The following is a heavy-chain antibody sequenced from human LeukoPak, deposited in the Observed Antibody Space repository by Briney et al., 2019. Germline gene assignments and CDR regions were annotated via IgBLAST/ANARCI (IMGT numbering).Heavy chain of an antibody. Sequence: GESLKISCKGSGYTFTNYRIAWVRQMPGKGLEWMGVIYPADFGTKYSPSFEGQVTISADKSITTAYLQWSSLKASDTAIYYCARQGFGSGSQYRYYYGMDVWGQGTTLTVSS. J-gene: IGHJ6*02. V-gene: IGHV5-51*01. D-gene: IGHD3-10*01. CDR3: ARQGFGSGSQYRYYYGMDV. CDR2: IYPADFGT. CDR1: GYTFTNYR.